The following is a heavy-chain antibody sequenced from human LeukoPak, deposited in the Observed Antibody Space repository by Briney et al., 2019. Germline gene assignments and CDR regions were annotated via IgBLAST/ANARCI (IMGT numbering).Heavy chain of an antibody. V-gene: IGHV4-59*11. CDR1: DDSFSSHY. D-gene: IGHD4-17*01. CDR2: ISHIGST. CDR3: ARDLVTVTKGFDI. Sequence: SETLSLTCEVSDDSFSSHYWTWIRQPPGKGLEWIGYISHIGSTNYNPSLKSRVTISIDTSKNQLSLKLSSVTAADTAVYYCARDLVTVTKGFDIWGQGTMVTVSS. J-gene: IGHJ3*02.